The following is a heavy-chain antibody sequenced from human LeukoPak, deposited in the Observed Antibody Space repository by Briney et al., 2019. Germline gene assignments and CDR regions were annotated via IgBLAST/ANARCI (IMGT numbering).Heavy chain of an antibody. J-gene: IGHJ4*02. CDR2: VHPNNGGT. Sequence: MGWVHPNNGGTHYAQKFQGRVTMTRDTSISTAYMELSRLRSEDTAVYFCAKALPGDYFDYWGQGTLVTVSS. V-gene: IGHV1-2*02. D-gene: IGHD3-10*01. CDR3: AKALPGDYFDY.